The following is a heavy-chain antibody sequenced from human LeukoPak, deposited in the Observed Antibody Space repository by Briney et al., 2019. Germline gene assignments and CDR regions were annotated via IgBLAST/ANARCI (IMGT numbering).Heavy chain of an antibody. Sequence: PGGSLRLSCAASGFTFSSYSMNWVRQAPGKGLEWVSYISSSSSTIYYADSVKGRFTISRDNAKNSLYLQMNSLRAEDTAVYYCARDKSVVVTARPGWFDPWGQGTLVTVSS. V-gene: IGHV3-48*04. CDR3: ARDKSVVVTARPGWFDP. D-gene: IGHD2-21*02. CDR2: ISSSSSTI. CDR1: GFTFSSYS. J-gene: IGHJ5*02.